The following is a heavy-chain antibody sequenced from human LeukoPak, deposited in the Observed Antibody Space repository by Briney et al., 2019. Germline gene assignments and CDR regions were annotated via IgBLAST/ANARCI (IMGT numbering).Heavy chain of an antibody. Sequence: GGSLRLSCAASGFTFSNYAMTWVRQAPEKGLKWVSSISDSGGGTHYEDSVKGRFTISRDNSKNTLYLQMNSLRAEDTAVYYCAKDPNRLLYFRVDYWGQGTLVTVSS. V-gene: IGHV3-23*01. D-gene: IGHD2-2*02. CDR1: GFTFSNYA. CDR3: AKDPNRLLYFRVDY. J-gene: IGHJ4*02. CDR2: ISDSGGGT.